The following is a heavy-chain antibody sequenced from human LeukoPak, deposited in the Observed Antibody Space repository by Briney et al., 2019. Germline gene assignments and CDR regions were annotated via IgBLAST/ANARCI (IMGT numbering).Heavy chain of an antibody. J-gene: IGHJ4*02. D-gene: IGHD1-1*01. CDR3: ARVLSETQPFDY. V-gene: IGHV3-20*04. CDR1: GFTFDDYG. CDR2: INWNGGST. Sequence: PGGSLRLSCAASGFTFDDYGMSWVRQAPGKGLEWVSGINWNGGSTGYADSVKGRFTISRDNAKNSLYLQMNSLRAEGTALYYCARVLSETQPFDYWGQGTLVTVSS.